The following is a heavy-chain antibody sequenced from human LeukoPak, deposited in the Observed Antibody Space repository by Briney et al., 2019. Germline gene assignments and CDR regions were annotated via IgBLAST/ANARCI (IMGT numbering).Heavy chain of an antibody. Sequence: PGGSLRLSCAASGFTFSDYYMSWIRQAPGKGLEWVSYISSSSSYTNYADSVKGRFTISRDNAKNSLYLQVNSLRAEDTAVYYCARENYDILTGYYLDYWGQGTLVTVSS. V-gene: IGHV3-11*06. CDR1: GFTFSDYY. J-gene: IGHJ4*02. CDR3: ARENYDILTGYYLDY. CDR2: ISSSSSYT. D-gene: IGHD3-9*01.